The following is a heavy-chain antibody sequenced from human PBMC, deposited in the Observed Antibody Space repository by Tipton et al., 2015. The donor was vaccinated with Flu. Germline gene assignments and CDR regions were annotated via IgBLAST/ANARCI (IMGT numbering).Heavy chain of an antibody. V-gene: IGHV4-59*01. J-gene: IGHJ4*02. CDR1: GDSISTFY. Sequence: GLVKPSETLSLTYTVSGDSISTFYWGWIRQPPGRGLECVGYFFYGETTKYSPSLKSRVTISIDTSKNHFSLNLNSVTAADTAVYYCAKASGVLEWRSWTFDSWGKGTLVTVSS. CDR2: FFYGETT. CDR3: AKASGVLEWRSWTFDS. D-gene: IGHD3-3*01.